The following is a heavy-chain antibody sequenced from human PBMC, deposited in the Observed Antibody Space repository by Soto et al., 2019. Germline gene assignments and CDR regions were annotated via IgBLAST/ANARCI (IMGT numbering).Heavy chain of an antibody. CDR2: IYPGDSDI. Sequence: GESLKISCKGSGYSFASHWVAWVRQMPEKGREWIGTIYPGDSDIKYSSAFRGHVTISADTSVSTAYLQWRSLEATDSAIYYCARYSASYWHYLDFWGQGTMDTVSS. J-gene: IGHJ1*01. V-gene: IGHV5-51*01. CDR1: GYSFASHW. CDR3: ARYSASYWHYLDF. D-gene: IGHD1-26*01.